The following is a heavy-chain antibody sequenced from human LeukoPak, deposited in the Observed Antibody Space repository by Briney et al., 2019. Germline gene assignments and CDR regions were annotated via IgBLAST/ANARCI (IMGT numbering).Heavy chain of an antibody. CDR2: IHHSGRS. CDR3: ARGGNRFGGFYFDY. J-gene: IGHJ4*02. D-gene: IGHD3-10*01. V-gene: IGHV4-31*03. CDR1: ADSLSSGGHY. Sequence: SQTLSLTCTVSADSLSSGGHYWAWIRQFPGKGLESIGFIHHSGRSRHNPSLKDRVAISVDTSRKQFALKLSSVPAADTAMYYCARGGNRFGGFYFDYWGQGIQVIVSS.